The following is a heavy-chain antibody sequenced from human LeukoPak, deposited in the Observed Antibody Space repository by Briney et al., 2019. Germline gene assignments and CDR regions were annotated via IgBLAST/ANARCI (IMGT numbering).Heavy chain of an antibody. CDR1: GITFGSYW. D-gene: IGHD6-19*01. J-gene: IGHJ4*02. Sequence: GGSLRLSCAASGITFGSYWMTWVRQAPGRGLECVANIKPDGSEKHYVDSVEGRFTVSRDNAKNSLFLEMNSLRAEDTAVYYCARGRMAVAGSYEYWGQGTLVTVSS. CDR3: ARGRMAVAGSYEY. CDR2: IKPDGSEK. V-gene: IGHV3-7*05.